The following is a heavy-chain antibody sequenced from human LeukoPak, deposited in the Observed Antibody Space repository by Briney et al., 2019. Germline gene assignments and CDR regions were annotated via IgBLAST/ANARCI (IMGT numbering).Heavy chain of an antibody. V-gene: IGHV3-53*01. CDR2: IYSDNT. D-gene: IGHD4/OR15-4a*01. CDR3: ARRAGAYSRPYDY. CDR1: GFTVSSNS. J-gene: IGHJ4*02. Sequence: GGSLRLSCTVSGFTVSSNSMSWVRQAPGKGLEWVSFIYSDNTHYSDSVKGRFTISRDNSKNTLYLQMNSLRAEDTAVYYCARRAGAYSRPYDYWGQGTPVTVSS.